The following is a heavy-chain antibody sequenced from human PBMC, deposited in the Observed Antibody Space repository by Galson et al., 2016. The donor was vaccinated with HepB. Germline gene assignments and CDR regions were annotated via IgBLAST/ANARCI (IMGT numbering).Heavy chain of an antibody. D-gene: IGHD5-18*01. V-gene: IGHV3-23*01. CDR1: GFTFSNYA. CDR2: IRGSGGGP. CDR3: AKLQQIEGSSDI. Sequence: SLRLSCAASGFTFSNYAMSWVRQAPGKGLEWVSVIRGSGGGPYYADSVKGRVTISRDTSKNTLNLPMNSLRAEDTAVYHCAKLQQIEGSSDIWGQGTMVIVSS. J-gene: IGHJ3*02.